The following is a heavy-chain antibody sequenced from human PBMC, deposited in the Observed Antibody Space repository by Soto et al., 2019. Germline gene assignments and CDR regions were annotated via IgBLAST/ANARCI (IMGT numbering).Heavy chain of an antibody. J-gene: IGHJ4*02. CDR3: ARWGQTPAAGPNFDY. V-gene: IGHV3-30*03. CDR1: GFTFSSYG. D-gene: IGHD6-13*01. Sequence: PGGSLRLSCAASGFTFSSYGMRWVRQAPGKGLEWVAVISYDGSNKYYADSVKGRFTISRDNSKNTLYLQMSSLTSEDSAVYYCARWGQTPAAGPNFDYWGQGTLVTVSS. CDR2: ISYDGSNK.